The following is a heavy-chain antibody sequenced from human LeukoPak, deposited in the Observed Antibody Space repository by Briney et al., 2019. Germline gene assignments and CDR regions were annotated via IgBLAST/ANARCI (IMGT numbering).Heavy chain of an antibody. CDR2: INHSGST. J-gene: IGHJ4*02. V-gene: IGHV4-34*01. CDR1: GGSFSGYY. D-gene: IGHD3-16*01. Sequence: SETLSLTCAVYGGSFSGYYWSWIRQPPGKGLEWIGEINHSGSTNYNPSLKSRVTISVGTSKNQFSLKLSSVTAADTAVYYCARVGTRGTVHWGQGTLVTVSS. CDR3: ARVGTRGTVH.